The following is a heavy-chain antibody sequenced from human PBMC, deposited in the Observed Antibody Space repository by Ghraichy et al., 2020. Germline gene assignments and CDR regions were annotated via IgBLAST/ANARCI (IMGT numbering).Heavy chain of an antibody. D-gene: IGHD3-16*02. CDR2: IYFSGIT. V-gene: IGHV4-31*03. J-gene: IGHJ4*02. Sequence: SETLSLTCTVSGGSISSGGYYWSWIRQHPGKGLEWIGYIYFSGITYYNQSLKSRLIISLDTSKTQFSLKLTSVTAGDTAVYYCARSSVPSYSFDDWGQGTLVTVSS. CDR3: ARSSVPSYSFDD. CDR1: GGSISSGGYY.